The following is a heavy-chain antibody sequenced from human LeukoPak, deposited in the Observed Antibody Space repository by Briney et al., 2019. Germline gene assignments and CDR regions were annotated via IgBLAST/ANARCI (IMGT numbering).Heavy chain of an antibody. CDR1: GYTLTELS. D-gene: IGHD6-6*01. V-gene: IGHV1-24*01. CDR3: AREGLRSIAARRGTRDYMDV. CDR2: FDPEDGET. Sequence: ASVKVSCTVSGYTLTELSMHWVRQAPGKGLEWMGGFDPEDGETIYAQKFQGRVTMTEDTSTDTAYMELSSLRSEDTAVYYCAREGLRSIAARRGTRDYMDVWGKGTTVIVSS. J-gene: IGHJ6*03.